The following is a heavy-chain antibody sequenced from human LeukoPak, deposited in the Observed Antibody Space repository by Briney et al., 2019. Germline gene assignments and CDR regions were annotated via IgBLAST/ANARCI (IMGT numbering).Heavy chain of an antibody. J-gene: IGHJ5*02. CDR2: IYYSGST. V-gene: IGHV4-59*01. CDR1: GGSISSYY. Sequence: SETLSLTRTVSGGSISSYYWSWIRQPPGKGLEWIGYIYYSGSTNYNPSLKSRVTISVDTSKNQFSLKLSSVTAADTAVYYCARDGSRYCSSTSCYYGFDPWGQGTLVTVSS. D-gene: IGHD2-2*01. CDR3: ARDGSRYCSSTSCYYGFDP.